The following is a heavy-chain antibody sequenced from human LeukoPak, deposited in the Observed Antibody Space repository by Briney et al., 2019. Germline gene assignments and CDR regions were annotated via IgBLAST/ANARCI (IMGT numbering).Heavy chain of an antibody. CDR3: AKVRNRLQGAVDY. V-gene: IGHV3-23*01. CDR2: ISGSGGST. J-gene: IGHJ4*02. Sequence: PGGTLRLSCAASGFTFSNYGMSWVRQAPGKGLEWVSAISGSGGSTYYADSVKGRFTISRDNSKNTLFLQMNSLRAEDTAVYYCAKVRNRLQGAVDYWGQGTLVTVSS. CDR1: GFTFSNYG. D-gene: IGHD1-26*01.